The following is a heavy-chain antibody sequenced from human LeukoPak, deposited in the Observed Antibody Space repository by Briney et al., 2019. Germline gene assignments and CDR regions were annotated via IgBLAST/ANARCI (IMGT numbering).Heavy chain of an antibody. Sequence: SETLSLTCTVSGYSISSGYYWAWIRQPPGKGLEWIGSIFHTGSTYHNPSLKSRVTISVDTSKNQFSLKLNSVTAADTAVYHCARDHSSSSEDYWGQGTLVTVSS. CDR1: GYSISSGYY. D-gene: IGHD6-13*01. J-gene: IGHJ4*02. CDR2: IFHTGST. CDR3: ARDHSSSSEDY. V-gene: IGHV4-38-2*02.